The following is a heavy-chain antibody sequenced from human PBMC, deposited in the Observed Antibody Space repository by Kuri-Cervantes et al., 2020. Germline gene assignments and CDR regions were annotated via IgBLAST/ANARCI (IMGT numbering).Heavy chain of an antibody. Sequence: ASVKVSCKASGYTFTGYYMHWVRQAPGQGLEWMGWINPNSGGTNYAQKFQGWVTMTRDTSISTAYMELSRLRSDDTAVYYCARLASRAKGDSYYFDYWGQGTLVTVSS. J-gene: IGHJ4*02. CDR2: INPNSGGT. CDR3: ARLASRAKGDSYYFDY. D-gene: IGHD2-21*02. V-gene: IGHV1-2*04. CDR1: GYTFTGYY.